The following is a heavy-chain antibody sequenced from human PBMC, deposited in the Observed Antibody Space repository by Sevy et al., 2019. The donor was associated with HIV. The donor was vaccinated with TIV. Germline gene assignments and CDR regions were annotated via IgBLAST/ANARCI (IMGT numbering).Heavy chain of an antibody. D-gene: IGHD3-22*01. CDR1: GLSVSDNY. J-gene: IGHJ6*02. V-gene: IGHV3-66*01. CDR2: INSDGRT. CDR3: ARDRYYDASGYYYYYYGMDV. Sequence: GGSLRLSCAASGLSVSDNYMNWVRQAPGKGLELVSVINSDGRTYYPDSVKGRFSISRDNSKNTLYLHMKSLRPEDTAVYYCARDRYYDASGYYYYYYGMDVWGQGTTVTVSS.